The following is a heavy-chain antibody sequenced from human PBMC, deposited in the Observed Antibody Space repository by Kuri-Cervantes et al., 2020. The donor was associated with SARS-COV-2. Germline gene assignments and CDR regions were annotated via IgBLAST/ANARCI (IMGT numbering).Heavy chain of an antibody. Sequence: GGSLRLSCAASGFTFSSYWMSWVRQAPGKGLEWVANIKQDGSEKYYVDSVKGRFTISRDNAKNSLYLQMNSLRAEDTAVYYCAREEWLHIHDAFDIWGQGTTVTVSS. CDR1: GFTFSSYW. J-gene: IGHJ3*02. V-gene: IGHV3-7*04. D-gene: IGHD5-24*01. CDR2: IKQDGSEK. CDR3: AREEWLHIHDAFDI.